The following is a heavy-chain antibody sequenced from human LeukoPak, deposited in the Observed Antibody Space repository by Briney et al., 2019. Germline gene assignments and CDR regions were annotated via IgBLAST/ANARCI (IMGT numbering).Heavy chain of an antibody. Sequence: ASVKVSCKASGYTFTGYYMHWVRQAPGQGLEWMGWINPNSGGTNYAQKFQGRVTMTRDTSISTAYMELSRLRSDDTAVYYCARDASDTMIVVAYDYWGQGTLVTVSS. CDR1: GYTFTGYY. V-gene: IGHV1-2*02. CDR2: INPNSGGT. D-gene: IGHD3-22*01. J-gene: IGHJ4*02. CDR3: ARDASDTMIVVAYDY.